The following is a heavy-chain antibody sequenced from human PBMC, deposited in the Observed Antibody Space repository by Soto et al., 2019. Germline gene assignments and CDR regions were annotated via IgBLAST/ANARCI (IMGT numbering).Heavy chain of an antibody. CDR2: IYWDDDK. J-gene: IGHJ1*01. Sequence: QITLKESGPTLVKPTQTLTLTCTFSGFSLSTNGVGVGWIRQFPGKALEWLALIYWDDDKRYNPSLKSRLTITKATSKNQVVLRMTNMDPVDTATYYCAHSPPTTVTTSAEYFQHWGQGTLVTVSS. CDR3: AHSPPTTVTTSAEYFQH. CDR1: GFSLSTNGVG. D-gene: IGHD4-17*01. V-gene: IGHV2-5*02.